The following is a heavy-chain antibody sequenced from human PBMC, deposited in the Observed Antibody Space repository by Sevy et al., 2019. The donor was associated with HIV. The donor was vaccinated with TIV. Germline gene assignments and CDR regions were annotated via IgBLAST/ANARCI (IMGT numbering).Heavy chain of an antibody. CDR2: IKKDGSVK. V-gene: IGHV3-7*01. J-gene: IGHJ4*02. CDR1: GFTFSSYW. Sequence: GGSLRLSCAASGFTFSSYWMSWVRQAPGKGLEWVADIKKDGSVKLDADAVKGRVTISRDNAENSVDLQMKSRRAEDTAVYFCARWRGAQSEFDYWGQGTRVTVSS. CDR3: ARWRGAQSEFDY. D-gene: IGHD3-3*01.